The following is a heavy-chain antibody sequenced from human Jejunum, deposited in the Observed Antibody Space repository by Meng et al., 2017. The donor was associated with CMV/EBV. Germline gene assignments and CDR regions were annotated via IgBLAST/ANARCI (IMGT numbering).Heavy chain of an antibody. CDR3: AKVDSSSYYYYYGMDV. D-gene: IGHD6-6*01. CDR2: ISSNSGSI. J-gene: IGHJ6*02. Sequence: TFDDYAMHWVRQAPGKGLEWVSGISSNSGSIGYADSVKGRFTISRDNAKNSLYLQMNSLRAEDTALHYCAKVDSSSYYYYYGMDVWGQGTTVTVSS. CDR1: TFDDYA. V-gene: IGHV3-9*01.